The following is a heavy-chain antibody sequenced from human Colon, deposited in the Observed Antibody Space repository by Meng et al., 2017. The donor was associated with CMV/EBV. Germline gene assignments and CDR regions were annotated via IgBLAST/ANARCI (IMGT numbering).Heavy chain of an antibody. D-gene: IGHD4-17*01. Sequence: GESLKISCAASGFTFSNSALHWVRQAPGKGLEWVALISFDGRSKYYADSVEGRFTVSRDNSKNTLFLQMNSLRLEDTAVYYCARVGDYPGGYFDYWGQGTLVTVSS. J-gene: IGHJ4*02. V-gene: IGHV3-30*04. CDR2: ISFDGRSK. CDR3: ARVGDYPGGYFDY. CDR1: GFTFSNSA.